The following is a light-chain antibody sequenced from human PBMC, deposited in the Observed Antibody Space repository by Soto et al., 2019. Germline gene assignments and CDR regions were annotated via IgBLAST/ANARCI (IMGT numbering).Light chain of an antibody. CDR3: GTWDSSLSAAV. CDR1: SSNIGSNY. CDR2: DNN. J-gene: IGLJ2*01. V-gene: IGLV1-51*01. Sequence: QSALTQPPSVSAAPGQKVTISCSGSSSNIGSNYVSWYQQLPGTAPKLLIYDNNKRPSGIPDRFSGSKSGTSATLGITGLQTGDEADYYCGTWDSSLSAAVFGGGTKVTVL.